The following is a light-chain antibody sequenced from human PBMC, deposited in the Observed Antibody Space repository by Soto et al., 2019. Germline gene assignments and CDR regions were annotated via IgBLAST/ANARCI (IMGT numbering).Light chain of an antibody. Sequence: QSVLTQPASVSGSPGQSITISCTGTNSDVGGYDYVSWYQQHPGKAPQLMIYEVSNRPSGVSNRFSGSKSDNTASLTISGLQPEDEADYFCSSYTSTTTWVFGGGTKLTVL. J-gene: IGLJ3*02. CDR2: EVS. CDR1: NSDVGGYDY. CDR3: SSYTSTTTWV. V-gene: IGLV2-14*01.